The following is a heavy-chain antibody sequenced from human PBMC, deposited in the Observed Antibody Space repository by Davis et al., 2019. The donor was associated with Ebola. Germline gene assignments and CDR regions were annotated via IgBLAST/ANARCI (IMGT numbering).Heavy chain of an antibody. Sequence: PGGSLRLSCAASGFSFSTFDMSWVRQAPGKGLDWVSAIMGRDSSTYYADSVKGRFTISRDNSKNTLYLQMDSLRPEDTAIYYCTKGAWLDYWGQGNLVTVSS. CDR3: TKGAWLDY. V-gene: IGHV3-23*01. J-gene: IGHJ4*02. CDR2: IMGRDSST. CDR1: GFSFSTFD.